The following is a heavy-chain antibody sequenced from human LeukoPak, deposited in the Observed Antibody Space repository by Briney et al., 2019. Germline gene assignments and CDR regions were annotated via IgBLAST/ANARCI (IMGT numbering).Heavy chain of an antibody. J-gene: IGHJ4*02. CDR3: ARDSGYSSSWRDY. Sequence: GGSLRLSCAASGFTFSTYWMHWVRQAPGKGLVWVSCINTDGSSTTYADSVKGRFTISRDNAKNSLYLQMNSLRVEDTAVYYCARDSGYSSSWRDYWGQGSLVTVSS. D-gene: IGHD6-13*01. CDR1: GFTFSTYW. V-gene: IGHV3-74*01. CDR2: INTDGSST.